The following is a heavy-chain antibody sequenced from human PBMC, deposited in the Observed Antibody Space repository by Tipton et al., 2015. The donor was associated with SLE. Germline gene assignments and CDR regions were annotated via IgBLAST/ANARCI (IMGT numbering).Heavy chain of an antibody. J-gene: IGHJ3*02. Sequence: SGFTFSTYTMHWVRQAPGKGLEWVTIISYDGSNKYYADSVKGRFTISRDNSKNTLYLQMNSLRTDDTAVYYCAAELVDAFDIWGQGTMVTVSS. V-gene: IGHV3-30*04. CDR3: AAELVDAFDI. CDR2: ISYDGSNK. CDR1: GFTFSTYT. D-gene: IGHD6-13*01.